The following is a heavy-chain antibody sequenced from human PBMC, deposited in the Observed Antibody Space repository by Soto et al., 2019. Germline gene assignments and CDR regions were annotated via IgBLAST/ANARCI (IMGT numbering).Heavy chain of an antibody. CDR3: ARDLGGCSGGSCRHNWFDP. V-gene: IGHV1-69*01. CDR1: GSTFSSYA. CDR2: IVPLYGTT. D-gene: IGHD2-15*01. Sequence: QVQLVQSGAEVKKPGSAVKVSCKASGSTFSSYAISWVRQAPGQGLEWMGGIVPLYGTTNYAQNFQGRVTITADESTSTAYMELNSLRSEDTAVYYCARDLGGCSGGSCRHNWFDPWGQGTLVTVSS. J-gene: IGHJ5*02.